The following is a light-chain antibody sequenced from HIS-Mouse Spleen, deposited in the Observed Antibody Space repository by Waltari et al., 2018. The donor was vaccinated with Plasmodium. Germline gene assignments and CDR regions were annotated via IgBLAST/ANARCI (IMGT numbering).Light chain of an antibody. V-gene: IGKV1-5*03. CDR3: QQYNSYSYT. Sequence: DIQMTQSHSPLSASVGDRVTITCRASQSISSWLAWYQQKPGKAPKLLIYKASSLESGVPSRFSGSGSGTEFTLTISSLQPDDFATYYCQQYNSYSYTFGQGTKLEIK. CDR1: QSISSW. CDR2: KAS. J-gene: IGKJ2*01.